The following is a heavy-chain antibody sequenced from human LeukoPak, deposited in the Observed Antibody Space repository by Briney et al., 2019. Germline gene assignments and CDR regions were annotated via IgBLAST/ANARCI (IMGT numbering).Heavy chain of an antibody. CDR2: IYYSGST. Sequence: SETLSLTCTFSGGSVNSGSYYWNWIRQPPGKGLEWIGYIYYSGSTNYNPSLKSRVTISVDTPKIQFSLKLSSVTAADTAVYYCARAAYSGSYHSDYWGQGTLVTVSS. V-gene: IGHV4-61*01. J-gene: IGHJ4*02. CDR3: ARAAYSGSYHSDY. CDR1: GGSVNSGSYY. D-gene: IGHD1-26*01.